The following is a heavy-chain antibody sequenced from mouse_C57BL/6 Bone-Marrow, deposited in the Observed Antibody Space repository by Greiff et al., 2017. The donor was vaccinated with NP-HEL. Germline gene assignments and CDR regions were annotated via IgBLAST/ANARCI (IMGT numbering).Heavy chain of an antibody. CDR2: VYPYNGGT. CDR1: GFTFTDYY. D-gene: IGHD1-1*01. J-gene: IGHJ1*03. Sequence: LVKPGPSVKISCKASGFTFTDYYMHWVKQSHGKSLEWIGLVYPYNGGTSYNQKFKGKATLTVDTSSSTAYMELNSLTSEDSAVYYCARSGDYGSSYWYFDVWGTGTTVTVSS. CDR3: ARSGDYGSSYWYFDV. V-gene: IGHV1-36*01.